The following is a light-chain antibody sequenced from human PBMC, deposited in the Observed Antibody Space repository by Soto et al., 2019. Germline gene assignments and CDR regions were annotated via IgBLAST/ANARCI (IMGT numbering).Light chain of an antibody. CDR2: GAS. Sequence: EILMTQSPSTLSVSAGERATLSCRASQSVSRNLAWYQQKPGQAPRLLIYGASTRATGIPARFSGSGSGTEFTLTISSLQSEDFEVYYCQQYNNWPLTFGQGTKVDIK. CDR1: QSVSRN. V-gene: IGKV3-15*01. J-gene: IGKJ1*01. CDR3: QQYNNWPLT.